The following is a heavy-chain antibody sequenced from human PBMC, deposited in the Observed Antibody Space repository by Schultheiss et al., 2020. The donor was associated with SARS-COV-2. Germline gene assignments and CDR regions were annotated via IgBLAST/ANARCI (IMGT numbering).Heavy chain of an antibody. V-gene: IGHV3-15*01. Sequence: GGSLRLSCTVSGGSISSGDYYWSWIRQAPGKGLEWVGRIKSKTDGGTTDYAAPVKGRFTISRDDSKNTLYLQMNSLKTEDTAVYYCTTVWRIWGQGTMVTVSS. J-gene: IGHJ3*02. CDR3: TTVWRI. CDR1: GGSISSGDYY. CDR2: IKSKTDGGTT.